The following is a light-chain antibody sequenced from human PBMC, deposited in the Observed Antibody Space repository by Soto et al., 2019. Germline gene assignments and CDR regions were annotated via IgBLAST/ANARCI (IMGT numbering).Light chain of an antibody. CDR3: QQYSGDSRT. CDR2: KAS. Sequence: DIQMTQSPSTLSASVGDRVTITCRASQSISSWLAWYQQKPGKAPKLLIYKASRLHSGVSSRFSGSESGTEFTLTISSLQPDDFATYYCQQYSGDSRTVGQGPKVDSK. V-gene: IGKV1-5*03. CDR1: QSISSW. J-gene: IGKJ1*01.